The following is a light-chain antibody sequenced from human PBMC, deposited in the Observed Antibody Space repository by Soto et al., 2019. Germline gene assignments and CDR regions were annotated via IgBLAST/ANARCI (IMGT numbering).Light chain of an antibody. CDR1: QSVSSY. Sequence: EIVLTPSPPPLSLSPEERATLSCRASQSVSSYLAWYQQKPGQAPRLLIYDASNRATGIPARFSGSGSGTDFTLTISSLEPEDFAVYYCQQRSNWITFGQGTRLENK. CDR2: DAS. V-gene: IGKV3-11*01. CDR3: QQRSNWIT. J-gene: IGKJ5*01.